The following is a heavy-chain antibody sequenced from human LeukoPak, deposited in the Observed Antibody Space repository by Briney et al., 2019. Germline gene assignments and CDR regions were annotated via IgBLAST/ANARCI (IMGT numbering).Heavy chain of an antibody. CDR3: ARNIMGNLYYYYYGMDV. D-gene: IGHD1-14*01. V-gene: IGHV1-69*05. CDR2: IIPIFGTA. Sequence: SVKVSCKASGGTFSSYAISWVRQAPGQGLEWMGGIIPIFGTANYAQKFQGRVTITTDESTSTAYMELSSLRSEDTAVYYCARNIMGNLYYYYYGMDVWGQGTTVTVSS. J-gene: IGHJ6*02. CDR1: GGTFSSYA.